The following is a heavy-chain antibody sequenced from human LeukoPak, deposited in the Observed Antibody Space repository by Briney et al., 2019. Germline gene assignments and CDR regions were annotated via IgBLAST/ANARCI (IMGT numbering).Heavy chain of an antibody. CDR1: GFSFSTYW. V-gene: IGHV3-7*01. J-gene: IGHJ4*02. CDR2: IKGDESAR. Sequence: GGSLRLSCAASGFSFSTYWMAWVRQAPGKGLEWVANIKGDESARHQADSVKGRFTISGDNAQNSVYLQMSRLRGEDTAVYYCARDVGGSLDYWGQGTLVTVSS. D-gene: IGHD1-26*01. CDR3: ARDVGGSLDY.